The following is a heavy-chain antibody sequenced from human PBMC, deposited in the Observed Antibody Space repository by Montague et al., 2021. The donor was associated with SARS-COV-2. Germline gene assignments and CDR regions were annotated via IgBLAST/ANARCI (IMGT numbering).Heavy chain of an antibody. CDR3: ARVRYYGSGTSLGMDV. V-gene: IGHV4-39*07. J-gene: IGHJ6*02. Sequence: SETLSLTCTVSGGSISSSSYYWGWIRQPPGKGLEWIGSIYYSGSTYYNPSLKNRVTISVDTSKNQFSLKLSSVTAADTAVYYCARVRYYGSGTSLGMDVWGQGTTVTVSS. D-gene: IGHD3-10*01. CDR2: IYYSGST. CDR1: GGSISSSSYY.